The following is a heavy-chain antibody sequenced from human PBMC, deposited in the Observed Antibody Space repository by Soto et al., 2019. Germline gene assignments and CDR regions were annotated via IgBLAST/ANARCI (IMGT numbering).Heavy chain of an antibody. Sequence: GASVKVSCKASGYTFTGYYMHWVRQAPGQGLEWMGWINPNSGGTNYAQKFQGRVTMTRDTSISTAYMELSRLRSDDTAVYYCARAGSSWYSDNWFDPWGQGTLVTV. V-gene: IGHV1-2*02. D-gene: IGHD6-13*01. CDR2: INPNSGGT. J-gene: IGHJ5*02. CDR3: ARAGSSWYSDNWFDP. CDR1: GYTFTGYY.